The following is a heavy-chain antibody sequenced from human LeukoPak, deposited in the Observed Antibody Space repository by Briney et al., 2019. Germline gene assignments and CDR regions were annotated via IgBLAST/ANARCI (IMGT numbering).Heavy chain of an antibody. J-gene: IGHJ5*02. Sequence: SQTLSLTCAISGGSVSSDNAAWNWIRQSPARGLEWLGRTYYRSQWYNEYALSVKGRMIINPDTSKNQFSLQLNSVTPEDTAVYYCARDYVTATAFWFDPWGQGTLVTVSS. CDR1: GGSVSSDNAA. V-gene: IGHV6-1*01. CDR3: ARDYVTATAFWFDP. CDR2: TYYRSQWYN. D-gene: IGHD2-15*01.